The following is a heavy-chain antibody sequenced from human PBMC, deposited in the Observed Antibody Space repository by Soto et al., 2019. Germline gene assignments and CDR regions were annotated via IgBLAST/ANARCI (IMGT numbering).Heavy chain of an antibody. CDR1: GFTFGDYA. Sequence: GGSLRLSCTASGFTFGDYAMSWFRQAPGKGLEWVGFIRSKAYGGTTEYAASVKGRFTISRDDYKSIAYLQMNSLKTEDKAVYYCTRDIGDYDFWSGPGGHTGMDVWGQGTTVTVSS. D-gene: IGHD3-3*01. J-gene: IGHJ6*02. CDR2: IRSKAYGGTT. CDR3: TRDIGDYDFWSGPGGHTGMDV. V-gene: IGHV3-49*03.